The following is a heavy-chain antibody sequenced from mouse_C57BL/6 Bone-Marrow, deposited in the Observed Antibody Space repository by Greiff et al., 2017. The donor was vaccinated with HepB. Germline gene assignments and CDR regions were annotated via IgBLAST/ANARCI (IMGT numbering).Heavy chain of an antibody. V-gene: IGHV1-78*01. Sequence: VMLVESDAELVKPGASVKISCKVSGYTFTDHTIHWMKQRPEQGLEWIGYIYPRDGSTKYNEKFKGKATLTADKSSSTAYMQLNSLTSEDSAVYFCARRRLRRGYFDVWGTGTTVTVSS. D-gene: IGHD1-2*01. CDR2: IYPRDGST. J-gene: IGHJ1*03. CDR1: GYTFTDHT. CDR3: ARRRLRRGYFDV.